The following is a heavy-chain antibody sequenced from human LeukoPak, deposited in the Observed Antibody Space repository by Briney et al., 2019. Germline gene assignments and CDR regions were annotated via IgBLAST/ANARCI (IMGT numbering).Heavy chain of an antibody. J-gene: IGHJ3*02. Sequence: SETLSLTCIVHGASFSGGAFSGCSWTLLPQPPGEGVEWIWQITNNGDTDYNPSLLSRVTISQETSRNQVSLNLRSVTAADTGIYYCAREDWGDYGLLKAFDIWGQGTTVTVS. CDR2: ITNNGDT. V-gene: IGHV4-34*01. D-gene: IGHD4-17*01. CDR1: GASFSGGAFSGCS. CDR3: AREDWGDYGLLKAFDI.